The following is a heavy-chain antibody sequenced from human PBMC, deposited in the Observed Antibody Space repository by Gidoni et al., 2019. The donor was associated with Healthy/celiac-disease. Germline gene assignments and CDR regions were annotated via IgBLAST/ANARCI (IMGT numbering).Heavy chain of an antibody. D-gene: IGHD3-22*01. CDR3: AKEGITMIVALDY. J-gene: IGHJ4*02. CDR1: GFTFSSYA. Sequence: EVQLLESGGGLVQPGGSLRLSCAASGFTFSSYAMSWVRQALGKGLEWVSAIRGIGGSTDYADSGKGRFTISRDNSKNTLYLQMNSLRAEDTAVYYCAKEGITMIVALDYWGQGTLVTVSS. V-gene: IGHV3-23*01. CDR2: IRGIGGST.